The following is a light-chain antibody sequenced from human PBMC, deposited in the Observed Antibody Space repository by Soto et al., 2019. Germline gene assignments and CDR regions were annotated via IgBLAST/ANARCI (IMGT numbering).Light chain of an antibody. CDR1: QSISRW. CDR2: DVS. CDR3: QQYNFYPYT. J-gene: IGKJ2*01. V-gene: IGKV1-5*01. Sequence: DIQMTQSPSTLSASVGDRVTITCRASQSISRWLAWYHQKPGKAPNLLISDVSTLQSGVPSRFRGRGSGTEFTLTISSLQHDDFSTYYSQQYNFYPYTFGQRTKLEI.